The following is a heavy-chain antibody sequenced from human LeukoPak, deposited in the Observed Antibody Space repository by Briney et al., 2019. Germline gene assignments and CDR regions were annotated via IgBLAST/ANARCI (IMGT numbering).Heavy chain of an antibody. J-gene: IGHJ4*02. CDR1: GFTVSSNY. CDR2: IYSGGST. V-gene: IGHV3-53*01. D-gene: IGHD6-6*01. Sequence: GGSLRLSCAASGFTVSSNYMSWVRQAPGKGLEWVSVIYSGGSTYYANSVKGRFTISRDNSKNTLYLQMNSLRAEDTAVYYCARDQEDSSSALWGQGTLVTVSS. CDR3: ARDQEDSSSAL.